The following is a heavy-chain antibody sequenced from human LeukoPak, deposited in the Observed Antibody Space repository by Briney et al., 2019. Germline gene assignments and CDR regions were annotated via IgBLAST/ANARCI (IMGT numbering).Heavy chain of an antibody. CDR3: AKSDLDY. CDR1: GFTFSSYG. CDR2: ISYDGSNK. Sequence: PGGSLRLSCAASGFTFSSYGMHWVRQAPGKGLEWVAVISYDGSNKYYADSVKGRFTISRDNSKNTLYLQMNSLRAEDTAVYYCAKSDLDYWGQGTLVTVSS. J-gene: IGHJ4*02. V-gene: IGHV3-30*18.